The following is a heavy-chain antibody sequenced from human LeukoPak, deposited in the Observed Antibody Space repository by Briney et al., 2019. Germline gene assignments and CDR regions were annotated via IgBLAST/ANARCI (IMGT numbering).Heavy chain of an antibody. D-gene: IGHD6-19*01. V-gene: IGHV3-48*01. CDR2: ISSTSITM. CDR1: GFTFNRNN. CDR3: ARETILAVAGDF. J-gene: IGHJ4*02. Sequence: GGSLRLSCAASGFTFNRNNMNWVRQAPGKGLEWVSYISSTSITMYYADSVKGRFTISRDNAKNSLYLQMNSLRADDTAVYYCARETILAVAGDFWGQGTLDTVSS.